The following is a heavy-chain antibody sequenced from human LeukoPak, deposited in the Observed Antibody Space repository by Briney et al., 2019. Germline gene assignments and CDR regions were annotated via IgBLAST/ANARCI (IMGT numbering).Heavy chain of an antibody. CDR1: GFXFSSYA. CDR2: ISSSSSTI. CDR3: ARDQTVFLRQDGMDV. J-gene: IGHJ6*02. V-gene: IGHV3-48*02. Sequence: GGSLRLSCAASGFXFSSYAMNWVRQAPGKGLEWVSNISSSSSTIYYADSVKGRFTISRDNAKNSLYLQMNILRDEHTAVYHCARDQTVFLRQDGMDVWGQGTTVTVSS. D-gene: IGHD1-1*01.